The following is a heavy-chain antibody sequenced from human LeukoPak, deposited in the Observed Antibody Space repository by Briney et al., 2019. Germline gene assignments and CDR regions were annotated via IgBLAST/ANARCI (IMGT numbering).Heavy chain of an antibody. Sequence: ASVKVSCKASGYTFTGYYLHWVRQAPGQGLEWMGWIHPNSGGTNYAQKFQGRVTMTRDTSISTAYMELSSLRSDDTAVYFCARLASVPGGGQDPLVTVSS. J-gene: IGHJ1*01. D-gene: IGHD6-19*01. CDR1: GYTFTGYY. CDR3: ARLASVPG. CDR2: IHPNSGGT. V-gene: IGHV1-2*02.